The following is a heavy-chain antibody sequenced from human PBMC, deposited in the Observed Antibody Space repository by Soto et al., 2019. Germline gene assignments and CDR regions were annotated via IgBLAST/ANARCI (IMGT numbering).Heavy chain of an antibody. D-gene: IGHD2-21*02. CDR1: GSTFSNHP. CDR2: IIPIFHAP. CDR3: AVFRQKTAVVTLKHLYFHYGLDV. Sequence: QLVQSGSGMKKPWASVKVSCGASGSTFSNHPFSWVRPAPGQGLEWVGGIIPIFHAPDYAQKFQGRATITADESTSTVFLELSSLNSEDTAVYYCAVFRQKTAVVTLKHLYFHYGLDVWGQGTTVTVSS. V-gene: IGHV1-69*01. J-gene: IGHJ6*02.